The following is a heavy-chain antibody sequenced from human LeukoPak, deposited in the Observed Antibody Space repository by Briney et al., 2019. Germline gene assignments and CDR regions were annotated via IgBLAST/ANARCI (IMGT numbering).Heavy chain of an antibody. D-gene: IGHD3-16*02. Sequence: PGGSLRLSCAASGFTFSSYAMHWVRQAPGKGLEWVAVISYDGSNKYYADSVKGRFTISRDNSKNTLYLQMNSLRAEDTAVYYCARRSSFGGVIGRFDAFDIWGQGTMVTVSS. J-gene: IGHJ3*02. CDR3: ARRSSFGGVIGRFDAFDI. CDR2: ISYDGSNK. V-gene: IGHV3-30-3*01. CDR1: GFTFSSYA.